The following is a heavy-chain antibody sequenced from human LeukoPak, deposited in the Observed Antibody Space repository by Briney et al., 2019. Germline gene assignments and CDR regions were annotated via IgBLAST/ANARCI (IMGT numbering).Heavy chain of an antibody. CDR3: AKGHADSSGYYYFDS. V-gene: IGHV3-30*02. Sequence: GGSLRLSCAASGFTFYNYAMHWVRQAPGKGLEWVAFIRYDGGSKYYADSVKGRFTISRDNSKNTVSLQMNSLRPEDTAIYYCAKGHADSSGYYYFDSWGQGTLVTVPS. J-gene: IGHJ4*02. D-gene: IGHD3-22*01. CDR2: IRYDGGSK. CDR1: GFTFYNYA.